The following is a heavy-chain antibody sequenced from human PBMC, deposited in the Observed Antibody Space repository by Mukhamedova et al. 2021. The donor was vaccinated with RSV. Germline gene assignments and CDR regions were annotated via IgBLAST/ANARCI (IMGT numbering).Heavy chain of an antibody. D-gene: IGHD3-22*01. CDR3: PKESDRSGYYVTVCDN. V-gene: IGHV3-23*01. CDR2: ITGSGGST. Sequence: VRQAPGKGLEWVSGITGSGGSTYYADSVKGRFTISRDTSKNPLYLQMNSLRAEDTAVYYCPKESDRSGYYVTVCDNRGQGTMVT. J-gene: IGHJ3*02.